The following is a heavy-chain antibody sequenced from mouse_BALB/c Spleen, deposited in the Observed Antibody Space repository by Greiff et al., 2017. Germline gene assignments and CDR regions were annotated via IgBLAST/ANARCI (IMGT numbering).Heavy chain of an antibody. V-gene: IGHV5-12-1*01. CDR2: ISSGGGST. CDR3: ARLDSWGYDAMDY. J-gene: IGHJ4*01. CDR1: GFAFSSYD. D-gene: IGHD3-2*01. Sequence: EVKLMESGGGLVKPGGSLKLSCAASGFAFSSYDMSWVRQTPEKRLEWVAYISSGGGSTYYPDTVKGRFTISRDNAKNNLYLKMSSLKSEDTAMYYCARLDSWGYDAMDYWGQGTSVTVSS.